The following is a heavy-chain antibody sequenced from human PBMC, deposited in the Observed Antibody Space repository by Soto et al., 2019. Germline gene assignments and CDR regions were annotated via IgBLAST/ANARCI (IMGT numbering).Heavy chain of an antibody. Sequence: QVQLQESGPGLVEPSQTLSLTCTVSGDSITSGTHNWSWIRQFPGKGLAWIGFIHYSGSTSYNPSLNSRVIISLDISRNQFSLRLSSVTAADTAVYYCTAGRDASKTGYWGQGTLVTVSS. J-gene: IGHJ4*02. D-gene: IGHD7-27*01. CDR1: GDSITSGTHN. CDR3: TAGRDASKTGY. CDR2: IHYSGST. V-gene: IGHV4-31*03.